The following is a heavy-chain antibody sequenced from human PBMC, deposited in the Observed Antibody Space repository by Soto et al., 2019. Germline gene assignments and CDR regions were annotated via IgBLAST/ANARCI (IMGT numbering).Heavy chain of an antibody. D-gene: IGHD5-12*01. CDR3: ARFFDTSGDGMDV. V-gene: IGHV3-33*01. CDR1: GFTLGSYG. J-gene: IGHJ6*02. Sequence: GGSLRLSCAAPGFTLGSYGMHWARQAPGKGLEWVAIIWYEGSNQSYADSVRGRFTIYRDNSKDTLYLQMNSLRAEDTGVYYCARFFDTSGDGMDVWGQGTTVTVSS. CDR2: IWYEGSNQ.